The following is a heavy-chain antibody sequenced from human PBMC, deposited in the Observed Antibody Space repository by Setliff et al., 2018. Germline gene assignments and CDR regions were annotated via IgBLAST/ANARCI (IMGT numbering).Heavy chain of an antibody. V-gene: IGHV3-23*01. CDR1: GFNFNTHT. CDR2: ISGNSYYI. D-gene: IGHD2-21*01. J-gene: IGHJ4*02. Sequence: PGGSLRLSCAAFGFNFNTHTLSWVHQAPGKGLEWVSAISGNSYYINYVDSVKGRSTISRDNSQNTMYLQMNSLRPEDTAVYYCAKDRLFPRYWGLGTLVTVSS. CDR3: AKDRLFPRY.